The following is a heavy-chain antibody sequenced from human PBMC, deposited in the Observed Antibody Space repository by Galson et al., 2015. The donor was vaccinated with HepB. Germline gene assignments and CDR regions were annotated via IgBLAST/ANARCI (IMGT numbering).Heavy chain of an antibody. CDR3: AKTHPDPAGANYYYYYGMDV. Sequence: SLRLSCAASGFTFSSYGMHWVRQAPGKGLEWVTVISHDGSNKYYADSVKGRFTISRDNSKNTLYLQMNRLRAEDTAVYYCAKTHPDPAGANYYYYYGMDVWGQGTTVTVSS. V-gene: IGHV3-30*18. J-gene: IGHJ6*02. D-gene: IGHD6-13*01. CDR1: GFTFSSYG. CDR2: ISHDGSNK.